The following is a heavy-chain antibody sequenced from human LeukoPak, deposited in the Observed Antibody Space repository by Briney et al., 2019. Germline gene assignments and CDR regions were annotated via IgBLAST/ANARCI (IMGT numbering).Heavy chain of an antibody. CDR2: ISDDGSYT. CDR3: ASFGISWRSSY. Sequence: GGSPRLSCAASGFGFSSHWVHWVRQAPGKGLVWVSRISDDGSYTSNVDSVKGRFTISRDNVNNMLYLHMNSLRAEDTAVYYCASFGISWRSSYWGQGTLVTVSS. V-gene: IGHV3-74*01. D-gene: IGHD2-21*01. CDR1: GFGFSSHW. J-gene: IGHJ4*02.